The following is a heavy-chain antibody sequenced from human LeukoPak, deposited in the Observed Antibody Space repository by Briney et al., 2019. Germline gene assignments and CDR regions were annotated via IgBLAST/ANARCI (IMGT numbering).Heavy chain of an antibody. CDR2: IKQDGSEK. Sequence: PGGSLRLSCAASGFTFSDYTMNWVRQAPGEGLEWVANIKQDGSEKYYVDSVKGRFTISRDNAKNSLYLQMNSLRAEDTAVYYCARDLRGMLGAYWGQGTLVTVSS. D-gene: IGHD2-8*01. V-gene: IGHV3-7*03. CDR3: ARDLRGMLGAY. J-gene: IGHJ4*02. CDR1: GFTFSDYT.